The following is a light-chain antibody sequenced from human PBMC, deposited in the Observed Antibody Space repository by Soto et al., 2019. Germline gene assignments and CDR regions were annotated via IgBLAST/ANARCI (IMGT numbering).Light chain of an antibody. V-gene: IGKV3-20*01. CDR3: QQYGSSSWT. J-gene: IGKJ1*01. CDR2: GAS. Sequence: IVLTQSPSPLSLSPRKRATLSCSASQSISSSYLAWYQQRPGQAPRLLIYGASSRATGIPDRFSGSGSGTEFTLTISRLEPEDFAVYYCQQYGSSSWTVGQGSKV. CDR1: QSISSSY.